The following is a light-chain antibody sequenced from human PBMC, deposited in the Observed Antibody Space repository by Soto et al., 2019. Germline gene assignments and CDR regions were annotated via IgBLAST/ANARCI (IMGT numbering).Light chain of an antibody. CDR2: EVR. V-gene: IGLV2-14*01. CDR1: NTDVGGYNY. CDR3: QSYDTSLRGSL. Sequence: QSVLTQPASVSGSPGQSITVSCTGTNTDVGGYNYVSWYQHRPGKAPRLMIYEVRNRLSGVSNRFSGSKSGSSVYLVITGLQAEDEADYYCQSYDTSLRGSLFGGGTKLTVL. J-gene: IGLJ3*02.